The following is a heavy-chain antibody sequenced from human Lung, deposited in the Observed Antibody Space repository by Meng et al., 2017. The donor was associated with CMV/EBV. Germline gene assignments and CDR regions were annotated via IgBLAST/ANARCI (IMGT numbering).Heavy chain of an antibody. J-gene: IGHJ5*02. D-gene: IGHD4-17*01. CDR3: ARDRTVTTSVSRCFDH. V-gene: IGHV1-69*04. CDR1: GGTLNSYT. CDR2: IIPIFGIT. Sequence: SVXVSXXASGGTLNSYTISWVRQAPGQGFEWVGRIIPIFGITKYPQNFQGRLTITADKSTNPASMELRRLRSDDTAVYYCARDRTVTTSVSRCFDHWGQGXLVTVSS.